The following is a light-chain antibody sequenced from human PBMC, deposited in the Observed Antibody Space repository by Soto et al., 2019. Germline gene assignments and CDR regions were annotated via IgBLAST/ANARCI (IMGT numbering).Light chain of an antibody. Sequence: DIQMTQSPPSLSASVGDSITITCRASQSISTYLNWYRQKPGKAPELLIFATSSLQRGVPSRFSGSGSGTDFTLTISSLQPGDFATYYCQQTYSLPHTFGGGTKV. V-gene: IGKV1-39*01. CDR2: ATS. J-gene: IGKJ4*01. CDR3: QQTYSLPHT. CDR1: QSISTY.